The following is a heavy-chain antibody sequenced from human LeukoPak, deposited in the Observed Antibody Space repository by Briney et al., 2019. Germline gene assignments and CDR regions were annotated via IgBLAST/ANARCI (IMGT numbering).Heavy chain of an antibody. CDR1: GYTFTSYG. J-gene: IGHJ5*02. CDR2: ISAYNGNT. Sequence: ASVKVSCKASGYTFTSYGISWVRQAPGQGLEWMGWISAYNGNTNYAQKLQGRVTMTTDTSTSTAYMELRSLRSDDTAVYYCARDRKPSLYYYGSGSACWFDPWGQGTLVTVSS. CDR3: ARDRKPSLYYYGSGSACWFDP. D-gene: IGHD3-10*01. V-gene: IGHV1-18*01.